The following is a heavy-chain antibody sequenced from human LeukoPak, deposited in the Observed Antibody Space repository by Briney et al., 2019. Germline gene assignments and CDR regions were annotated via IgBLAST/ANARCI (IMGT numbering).Heavy chain of an antibody. CDR2: IRFDGSNK. CDR1: GFTFSTYG. J-gene: IGHJ3*01. CDR3: AKEIDSAIFGELDVFDV. D-gene: IGHD3-3*01. Sequence: GGSLRLSCAASGFTFSTYGMHWVRQASGKGLEWMAFIRFDGSNKYYADSVKGRFTISRDNSKNTLYLQMNSLRAEDTAVYYCAKEIDSAIFGELDVFDVWGQGTLVTVSS. V-gene: IGHV3-30*02.